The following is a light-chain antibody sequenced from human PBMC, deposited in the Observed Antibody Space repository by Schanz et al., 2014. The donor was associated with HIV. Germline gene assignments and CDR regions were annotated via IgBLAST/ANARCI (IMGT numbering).Light chain of an antibody. CDR3: SSHAGRNSFVV. CDR2: DVN. J-gene: IGLJ2*01. V-gene: IGLV2-14*03. Sequence: QSALTQPASVSGSPGQSIAISCTGTNSDIGAYNYVSWYQQHPDKAPKLIIYDVNNRPSGVSNRFSGCKSGNTASLTISGLQAEDEADYYCSSHAGRNSFVVLGGGTKLTV. CDR1: NSDIGAYNY.